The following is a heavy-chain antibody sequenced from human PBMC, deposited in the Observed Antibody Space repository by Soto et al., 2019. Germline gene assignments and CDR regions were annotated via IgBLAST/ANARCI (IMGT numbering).Heavy chain of an antibody. V-gene: IGHV3-33*01. Sequence: QPGGSLRLSCAASGFTFSSYGMHWVRQAPGKGLEWVAVIWYDGSNKYYADSVKGRFTISRDNSKNTLYLQMNSLRAEDTAVYYWAGRYRRYFDSRTEMDVWGQGTTVTVSS. D-gene: IGHD3-9*01. CDR2: IWYDGSNK. CDR1: GFTFSSYG. CDR3: AGRYRRYFDSRTEMDV. J-gene: IGHJ6*02.